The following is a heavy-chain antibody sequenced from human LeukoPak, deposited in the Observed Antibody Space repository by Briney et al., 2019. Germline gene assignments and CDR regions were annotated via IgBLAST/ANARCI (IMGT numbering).Heavy chain of an antibody. J-gene: IGHJ4*02. CDR3: ARGYSGDDDFFY. CDR2: ISGTGDNT. Sequence: GGSLRLSCAASGFTFSDYWIHWVRQAPGKGLEWVSYISGTGDNTQYADSVKGRFTISRDNSKNTVSLQINNLRAEDTAVYYCARGYSGDDDFFYWGQGTLVTVSS. CDR1: GFTFSDYW. V-gene: IGHV3-23*01. D-gene: IGHD5-12*01.